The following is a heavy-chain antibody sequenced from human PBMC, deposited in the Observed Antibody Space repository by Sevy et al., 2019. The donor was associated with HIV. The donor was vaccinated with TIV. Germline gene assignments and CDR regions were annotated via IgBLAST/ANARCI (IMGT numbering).Heavy chain of an antibody. Sequence: GGSLRLSCAASGFTFSNYFINWVRQAPGKGLEWVSSISSGSSYIFYADSVKGRFTISRDNAKNSLYLHMNSLRAEDTAVYYCARRDCYGSLYYFDYWGPGTLVTVSS. CDR3: ARRDCYGSLYYFDY. J-gene: IGHJ4*02. V-gene: IGHV3-21*01. CDR2: ISSGSSYI. D-gene: IGHD3-10*01. CDR1: GFTFSNYF.